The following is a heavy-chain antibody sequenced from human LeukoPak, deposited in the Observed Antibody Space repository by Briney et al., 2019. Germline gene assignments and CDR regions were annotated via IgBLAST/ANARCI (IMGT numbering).Heavy chain of an antibody. D-gene: IGHD6-19*01. Sequence: SVKVSCKASGGTFSSYAISWVRQAPGQGLEWMGGIIPIFGTANYAQKFQGRVTITADESTSTAYMELSSLRSEDTAVYYCARIPAPQQWLPKGNYYYYSMDVWGQGTTVTVSS. CDR3: ARIPAPQQWLPKGNYYYYSMDV. CDR1: GGTFSSYA. V-gene: IGHV1-69*13. CDR2: IIPIFGTA. J-gene: IGHJ6*02.